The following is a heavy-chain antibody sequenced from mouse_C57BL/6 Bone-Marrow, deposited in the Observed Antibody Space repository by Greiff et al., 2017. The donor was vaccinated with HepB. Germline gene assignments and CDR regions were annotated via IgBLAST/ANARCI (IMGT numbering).Heavy chain of an antibody. D-gene: IGHD2-4*01. V-gene: IGHV3-6*01. Sequence: VQLKESGPGLVKPSQSLSLTCSVTGYSITSGYYWNWIRQFPGNKLEWMGYISYDGSNNYNPSLKNRISITRDTSKNQFFLKLNSVTTEDTATYYCARGDYHFDYWGQGTTLTVSS. CDR2: ISYDGSN. CDR1: GYSITSGYY. J-gene: IGHJ2*01. CDR3: ARGDYHFDY.